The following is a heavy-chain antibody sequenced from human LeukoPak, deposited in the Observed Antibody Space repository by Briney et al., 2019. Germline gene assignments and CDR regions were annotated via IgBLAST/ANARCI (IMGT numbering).Heavy chain of an antibody. CDR3: ARFGSGWFAFDI. J-gene: IGHJ3*02. D-gene: IGHD6-19*01. CDR2: IYYSGST. Sequence: PSETLSLTCTVSGGSISSSSYYWGWIRQPPGKGLEWIGSIYYSGSTYYNPSLRSRVTISVDTSKNQFSLKLSSVTAADTAVYYCARFGSGWFAFDIWGQGTMVTVSS. CDR1: GGSISSSSYY. V-gene: IGHV4-39*07.